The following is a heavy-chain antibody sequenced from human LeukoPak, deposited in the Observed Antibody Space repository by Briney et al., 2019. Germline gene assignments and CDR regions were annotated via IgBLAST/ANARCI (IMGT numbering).Heavy chain of an antibody. J-gene: IGHJ4*02. CDR2: INHSGRT. D-gene: IGHD3-10*01. CDR1: GGSFCGYY. V-gene: IGHV4-34*01. CDR3: ARAFVLLWFGELLADFDY. Sequence: PSETLSLTCAGYGGSFCGYYWGWIRQPPGKGLEWIGDINHSGRTNYNPSLKSRVTISVDTSKNQFPLKLSSVTAADTAVYYCARAFVLLWFGELLADFDYWGQGTLVTVSS.